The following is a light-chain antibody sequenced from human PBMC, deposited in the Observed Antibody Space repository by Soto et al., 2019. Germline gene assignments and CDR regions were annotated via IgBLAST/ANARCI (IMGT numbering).Light chain of an antibody. CDR1: QSVRSTY. V-gene: IGKV3-20*01. CDR3: QQYGTSPGT. CDR2: GAS. J-gene: IGKJ2*01. Sequence: EIVLTQSPGTLSLSPGERATLSCRASQSVRSTYLAWYQQKPGQAPRLLIYGASSRATGIPDRFSGSGSGTDCTLTITRLEPEEFAVFYCQQYGTSPGTFGQGTKREIK.